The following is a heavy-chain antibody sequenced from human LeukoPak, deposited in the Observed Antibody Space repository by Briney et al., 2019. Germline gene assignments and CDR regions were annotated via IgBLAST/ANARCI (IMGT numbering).Heavy chain of an antibody. Sequence: SETLSLTCTVSGGSISSGGYYWSWIRQHPGKGLEWIGYIYYSGSAYYNPSLKSRVTISVDTSENPFSLKLSSVTAADTAVYYCARVNYGSATKEDYWGQGTLVTVSS. J-gene: IGHJ4*02. V-gene: IGHV4-31*03. CDR2: IYYSGSA. CDR1: GGSISSGGYY. CDR3: ARVNYGSATKEDY. D-gene: IGHD3-10*01.